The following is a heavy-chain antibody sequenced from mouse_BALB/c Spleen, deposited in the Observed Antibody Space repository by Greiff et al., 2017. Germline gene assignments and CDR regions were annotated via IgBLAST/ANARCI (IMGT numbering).Heavy chain of an antibody. CDR2: ISTYSGNT. J-gene: IGHJ1*01. CDR1: GYTFTDYA. CDR3: ARGGFYDGYYRKPWYFDV. Sequence: VQLVESGPELVRPGVSVKISCKGSGYTFTDYAMHWVKQSHAKSLEWIGVISTYSGNTNYNQKFKGKATMTVDKSSSTAYMELARLTSEDSAIYYCARGGFYDGYYRKPWYFDVWGAGTSVTVSS. V-gene: IGHV1-67*01. D-gene: IGHD2-3*01.